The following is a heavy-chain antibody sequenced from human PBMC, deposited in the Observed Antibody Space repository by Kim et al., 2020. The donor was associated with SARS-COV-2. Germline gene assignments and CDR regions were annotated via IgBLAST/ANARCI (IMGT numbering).Heavy chain of an antibody. D-gene: IGHD2-15*01. CDR3: AKDRYCSGTNCYRAFDV. V-gene: IGHV3-64D*06. J-gene: IGHJ3*01. Sequence: SVKGRCTISRDNSKDTLFLQMSSLGPEDTAMYFCAKDRYCSGTNCYRAFDVWGQGTMVTVSS.